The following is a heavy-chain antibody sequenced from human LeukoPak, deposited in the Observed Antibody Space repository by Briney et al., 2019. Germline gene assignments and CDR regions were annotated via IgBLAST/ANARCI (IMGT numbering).Heavy chain of an antibody. CDR1: GYTFTGYY. D-gene: IGHD2-15*01. CDR2: INPNSGGT. J-gene: IGHJ4*02. CDR3: ARDFEGYCSGGSCYNY. V-gene: IGHV1-2*02. Sequence: GASVKVSCKASGYTFTGYYMHWVRQAPGQGLEWMGWINPNSGGTNYAQKFQGRVTMTRDTSISTAYMELSRLRSDDTAVYYCARDFEGYCSGGSCYNYWGQGTLVTVSS.